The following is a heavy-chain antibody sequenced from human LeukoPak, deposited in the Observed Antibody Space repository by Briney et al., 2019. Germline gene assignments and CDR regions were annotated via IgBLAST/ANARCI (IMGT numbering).Heavy chain of an antibody. CDR1: GGTLSSYA. J-gene: IGHJ4*02. D-gene: IGHD6-13*01. CDR2: IIPILGTA. Sequence: RVSRKASGGTLSSYAICSVRQTPRQRREWMGGIIPILGTANYAQKFQGRVTITADTSTSTAYMELSSLRSEDTAVYYCARQSIAAAGDIDYWGQGTLVTVSS. V-gene: IGHV1-69*06. CDR3: ARQSIAAAGDIDY.